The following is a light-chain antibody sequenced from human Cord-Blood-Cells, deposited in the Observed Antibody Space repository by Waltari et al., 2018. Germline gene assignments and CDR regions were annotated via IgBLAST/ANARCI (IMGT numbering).Light chain of an antibody. J-gene: IGLJ1*01. CDR3: CSYAGSYV. Sequence: QSALTQPRSVSGSPGQSVTISCPGTSRDVGGYNYASWYQPHPGKAPKLMIYDVSKRPSGVPDRFSGSKSGNTASLTISGLQAEDEADYYCCSYAGSYVFGTGTKVTVL. V-gene: IGLV2-11*02. CDR1: SRDVGGYNY. CDR2: DVS.